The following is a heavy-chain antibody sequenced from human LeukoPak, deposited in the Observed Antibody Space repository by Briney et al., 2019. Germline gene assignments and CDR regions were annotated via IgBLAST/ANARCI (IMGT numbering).Heavy chain of an antibody. CDR2: INPSGGST. CDR3: ARQPEFGYYYYMDV. J-gene: IGHJ6*03. CDR1: GYTFTSYY. Sequence: GASVKVSCKASGYTFTSYYVHWVRQAPGQGLEWMGMINPSGGSTSYAQKFQGRVAMARDTSTSTVYMELSSLRSEDTAVYYCARQPEFGYYYYMDVWGKGTTVTVSS. D-gene: IGHD1-14*01. V-gene: IGHV1-46*03.